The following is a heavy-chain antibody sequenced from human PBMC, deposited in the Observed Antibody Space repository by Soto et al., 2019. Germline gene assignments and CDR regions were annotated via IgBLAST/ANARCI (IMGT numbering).Heavy chain of an antibody. Sequence: GGSLRLSCAASGFTFSSYSMNWVRQAPGKGLEWVSYISSSSSTIYYADSVKGRFTISRDNAKNSLYLQMDSLRAEDTAVYYCARNADRLIDSWGKGTLVTVSS. CDR1: GFTFSSYS. CDR2: ISSSSSTI. D-gene: IGHD2-2*01. V-gene: IGHV3-48*01. J-gene: IGHJ5*01. CDR3: ARNADRLIDS.